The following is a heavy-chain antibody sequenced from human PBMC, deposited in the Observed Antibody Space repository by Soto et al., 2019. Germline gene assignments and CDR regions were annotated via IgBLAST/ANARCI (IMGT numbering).Heavy chain of an antibody. CDR2: INPIGSMT. V-gene: IGHV1-46*03. Sequence: ASVKVSCKASGYSFTDYYMHWVRQAPGLGLEWMGMINPIGSMTNYAQKFQGRVTMTRDTSTSTVYMELSSLRSEDTAVYYCARDPMSVAVSYYYYGMDVWGQGTTVTVSS. CDR3: ARDPMSVAVSYYYYGMDV. J-gene: IGHJ6*02. D-gene: IGHD6-19*01. CDR1: GYSFTDYY.